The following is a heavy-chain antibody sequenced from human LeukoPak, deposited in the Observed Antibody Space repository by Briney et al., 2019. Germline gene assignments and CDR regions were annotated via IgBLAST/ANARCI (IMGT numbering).Heavy chain of an antibody. V-gene: IGHV1-46*01. CDR3: ARVLVRNYYGSGSASDY. CDR2: INPSGGST. D-gene: IGHD3-10*01. J-gene: IGHJ4*02. CDR1: GYTFTSYY. Sequence: ASVKVSCKASGYTFTSYYMHWVRQAPGQGLEWMGIINPSGGSTSYAQKFQGRVTMTRDTSTSTVYMELSSLRSEDTAVYYCARVLVRNYYGSGSASDYWGQGTLVTVSS.